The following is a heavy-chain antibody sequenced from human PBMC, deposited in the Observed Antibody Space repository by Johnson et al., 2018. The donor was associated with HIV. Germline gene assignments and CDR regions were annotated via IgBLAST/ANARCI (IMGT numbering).Heavy chain of an antibody. CDR2: ISWQSGSI. CDR3: ARDHLRRSHAFDI. V-gene: IGHV3-9*01. D-gene: IGHD2-15*01. J-gene: IGHJ3*02. CDR1: GFTFDDYA. Sequence: VQLVESGGGLVQPGRSLRLSCAASGFTFDDYAMHWVRQAPGKGLEWVSGISWQSGSIGYADSVKGRFTISRDNSKNTLYLQMNSLRAEDTAVYYCARDHLRRSHAFDIWGQGTMVTVSS.